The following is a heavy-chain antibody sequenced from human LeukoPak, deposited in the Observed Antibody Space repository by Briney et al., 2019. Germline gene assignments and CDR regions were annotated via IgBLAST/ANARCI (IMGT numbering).Heavy chain of an antibody. D-gene: IGHD5-18*01. J-gene: IGHJ3*02. V-gene: IGHV4-38-2*01. CDR2: GYHTGNT. CDR3: ARSGYSFGNAFDI. CDR1: GHSISSGYY. Sequence: SETLSLTCAVSGHSISSGYYWGWIRQSPGKGLEWIGTGYHTGNTYYNPSLKSRVTISIDTPKNQFSLKLSSVTAAETAIYYCARSGYSFGNAFDIWGQGTVVTVSS.